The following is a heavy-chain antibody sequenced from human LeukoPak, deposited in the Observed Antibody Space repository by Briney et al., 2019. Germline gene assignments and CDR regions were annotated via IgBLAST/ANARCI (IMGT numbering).Heavy chain of an antibody. V-gene: IGHV3-74*03. Sequence: GGSLRLSCAASGFTLSNHWMHWLRQAPGKGLVWFSRINNDGTITTYADSVKGRFTISRDNAKSTLYLQMDSLRAEDTAVYYCARPYCSGGTCYFDYWGRGTLVTVSS. CDR1: GFTLSNHW. J-gene: IGHJ4*02. CDR2: INNDGTIT. D-gene: IGHD2-15*01. CDR3: ARPYCSGGTCYFDY.